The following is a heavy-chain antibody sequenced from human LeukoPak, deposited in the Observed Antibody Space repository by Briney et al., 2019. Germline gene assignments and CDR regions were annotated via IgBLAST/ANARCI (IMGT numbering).Heavy chain of an antibody. CDR1: GYTFTSYD. Sequence: ASVKVSCKTSGYTFTSYDINWVRQAAGQGLEWMGWINPNSGRTGYAQKFQGRVMMTADTSIRTAYMELSSLRFDDTAVYYCARGRSGLAAAGTYDYWGQGTLITVSS. CDR3: ARGRSGLAAAGTYDY. J-gene: IGHJ4*02. CDR2: INPNSGRT. D-gene: IGHD6-13*01. V-gene: IGHV1-8*01.